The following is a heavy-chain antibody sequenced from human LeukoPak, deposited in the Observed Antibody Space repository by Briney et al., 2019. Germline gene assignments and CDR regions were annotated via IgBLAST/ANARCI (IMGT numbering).Heavy chain of an antibody. J-gene: IGHJ4*02. CDR3: ARGGAGYAFDY. CDR2: ISSGGTP. CDR1: GFTVSTNY. Sequence: GGSLRLSCAASGFTVSTNYMSWVRQAPGKGLEWVSVISSGGTPYYADSVKGRFTISRDSSENTLYLQMHSLRAEDTAVYYCARGGAGYAFDYWGQGTLVTVSS. D-gene: IGHD5-12*01. V-gene: IGHV3-66*02.